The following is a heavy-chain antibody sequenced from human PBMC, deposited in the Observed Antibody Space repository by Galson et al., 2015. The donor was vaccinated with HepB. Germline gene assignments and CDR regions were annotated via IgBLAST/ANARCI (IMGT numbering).Heavy chain of an antibody. CDR2: ISSSSSTI. J-gene: IGHJ4*02. D-gene: IGHD3-10*01. V-gene: IGHV3-48*01. CDR3: ARVAYYYQYYFDY. Sequence: SLRLSCAASGFTFSSYSMNWVRQAPGKGLEWVSYISSSSSTIYYADSVKGRFTISRDNAKNSLYLQMNSLRAEDTAVYYCARVAYYYQYYFDYWGQGTLVTVSS. CDR1: GFTFSSYS.